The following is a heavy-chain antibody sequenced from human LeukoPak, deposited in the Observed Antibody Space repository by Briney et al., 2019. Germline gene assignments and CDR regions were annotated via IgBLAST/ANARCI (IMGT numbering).Heavy chain of an antibody. J-gene: IGHJ5*02. V-gene: IGHV3-23*01. Sequence: GGSLRLSCAASGFTFSSYSMNWVRQAPGKGLEWVSTISTDGSSTYYADSVKGRFTISRDNSKNTLYLQMNSLRAEDTAVYYCARGTVAAGTCWFGPWGQGTLVTVSS. D-gene: IGHD6-13*01. CDR2: ISTDGSST. CDR3: ARGTVAAGTCWFGP. CDR1: GFTFSSYS.